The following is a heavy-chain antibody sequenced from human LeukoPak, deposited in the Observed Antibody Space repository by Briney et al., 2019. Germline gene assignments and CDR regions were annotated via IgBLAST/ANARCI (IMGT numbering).Heavy chain of an antibody. CDR3: ARGTTPYYYYYGMDV. CDR2: IYNSGST. V-gene: IGHV4-59*01. CDR1: GGSIGSYY. Sequence: PSETLSLTCTVSGGSIGSYYWSWTRQPPGKGLEWVGFIYNSGSTNYNPSLKSRVTISVDTSKHQFSLKLSSVTAADTAVYYCARGTTPYYYYYGMDVWGQGTTVTVSS. D-gene: IGHD4-11*01. J-gene: IGHJ6*02.